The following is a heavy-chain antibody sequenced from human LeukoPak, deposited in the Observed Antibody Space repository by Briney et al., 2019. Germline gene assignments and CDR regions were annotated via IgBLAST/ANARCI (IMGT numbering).Heavy chain of an antibody. Sequence: PGRSLRLSCAASGFTFSSYGMHWVRQAPGKGLEWVAVISYDGSNKYYADSVKGRFTISRDNSKNTLYLQMNSLRAEDTAVYYCAKDTLVVPAAILYYYYMDVWGKGTTVTVSS. CDR3: AKDTLVVPAAILYYYYMDV. CDR1: GFTFSSYG. V-gene: IGHV3-30*18. D-gene: IGHD2-2*02. J-gene: IGHJ6*03. CDR2: ISYDGSNK.